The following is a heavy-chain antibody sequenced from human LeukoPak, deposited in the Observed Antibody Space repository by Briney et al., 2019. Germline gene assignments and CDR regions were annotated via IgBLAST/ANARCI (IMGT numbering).Heavy chain of an antibody. CDR3: ARDNDDGEYVGWFDP. J-gene: IGHJ5*02. CDR2: IYYSGTT. D-gene: IGHD4-17*01. V-gene: IGHV4-30-4*01. Sequence: SQTLSLTCTVSGASISSGYYYWSWLRQAPGKGLEWIGYIYYSGTTYYSPSLKSRLTISLDTSKNHLSLKLTSVTAADTAIYYCARDNDDGEYVGWFDPWGQGTLVTVSS. CDR1: GASISSGYYY.